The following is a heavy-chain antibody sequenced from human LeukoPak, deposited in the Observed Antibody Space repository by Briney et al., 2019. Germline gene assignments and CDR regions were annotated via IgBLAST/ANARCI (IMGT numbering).Heavy chain of an antibody. D-gene: IGHD3-22*01. CDR1: GGSIGSSNW. Sequence: SGTLSLTCAVSGGSIGSSNWWSWVRPPPGKGLEWIGEIYHSGSTNYNPSLKSRVTISVDKSKNQFSLKLSSVTAADTAVYYCASGVTYYYDSSGYYPFDYWGQGTLVTVSS. V-gene: IGHV4-4*02. CDR2: IYHSGST. CDR3: ASGVTYYYDSSGYYPFDY. J-gene: IGHJ4*02.